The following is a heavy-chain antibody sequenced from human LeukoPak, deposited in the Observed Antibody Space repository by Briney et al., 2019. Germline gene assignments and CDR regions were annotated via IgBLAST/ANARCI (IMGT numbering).Heavy chain of an antibody. CDR3: ASEQQLQLHDAFDI. D-gene: IGHD6-13*01. J-gene: IGHJ3*02. CDR1: GFTFSSYS. CDR2: ISGSGGST. Sequence: GGSLRLSCAASGFTFSSYSMNWVRQAPGKGLEWVSAISGSGGSTYYADSVKGRFTISRDKSKNTLYLQMNSLRAEDTAVYYCASEQQLQLHDAFDIWGQGTMVTVSS. V-gene: IGHV3-23*01.